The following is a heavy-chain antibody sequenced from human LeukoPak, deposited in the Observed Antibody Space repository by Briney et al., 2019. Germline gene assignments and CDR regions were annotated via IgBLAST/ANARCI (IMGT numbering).Heavy chain of an antibody. CDR3: ARRPEAGIAAAGIDY. J-gene: IGHJ4*02. V-gene: IGHV4-61*02. Sequence: SQTLSLTCTVSGGSISSGSYYWSWIRRPAGKGLEWIGRIYTSGSTNYNPSLKSRVTISVDTSKNQFSLKLSSVTAADTAVYYCARRPEAGIAAAGIDYWGQGTLVTVSS. CDR1: GGSISSGSYY. CDR2: IYTSGST. D-gene: IGHD6-13*01.